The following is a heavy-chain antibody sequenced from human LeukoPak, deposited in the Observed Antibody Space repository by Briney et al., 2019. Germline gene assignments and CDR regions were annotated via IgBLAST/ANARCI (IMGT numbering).Heavy chain of an antibody. D-gene: IGHD2-2*01. V-gene: IGHV4-59*01. Sequence: KSSETLSLTCTVSGGSISSYYWSWIRQPPGKGLEWIGYIYYSGSTNYNPSLKSRVTISVDTSKNQFSLKLSSVTAADTAVYYCAADHQSSFDYWGQGTLVTVSS. CDR3: AADHQSSFDY. J-gene: IGHJ4*02. CDR1: GGSISSYY. CDR2: IYYSGST.